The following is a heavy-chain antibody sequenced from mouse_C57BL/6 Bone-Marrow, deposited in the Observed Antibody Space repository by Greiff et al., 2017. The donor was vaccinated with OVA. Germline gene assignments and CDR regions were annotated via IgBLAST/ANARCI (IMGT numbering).Heavy chain of an antibody. J-gene: IGHJ1*03. CDR1: GFSLTSYG. CDR3: ASYDSNWYFDV. CDR2: IWSGGST. V-gene: IGHV2-2*01. Sequence: VQLQQSGPGLVQPSQSLSITCTVSGFSLTSYGVHWVRQSPGKGLEWLGVIWSGGSTDYNAAFISRLSISKDNSKSQVFFKMNRLQADDTAIYYCASYDSNWYFDVWGTGTTVTVSS. D-gene: IGHD2-4*01.